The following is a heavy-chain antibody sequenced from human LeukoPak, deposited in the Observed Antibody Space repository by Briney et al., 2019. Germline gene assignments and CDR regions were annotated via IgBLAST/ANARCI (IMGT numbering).Heavy chain of an antibody. CDR2: IYYSGST. CDR1: GGSISTYY. V-gene: IGHV4-59*01. D-gene: IGHD4-17*01. CDR3: ARSYGDYINFDY. Sequence: SETLSLTCTVSGGSISTYYWNWIRQPPGKGLNWIGYIYYSGSTNCNPSLKSRVTISVDTSKNQFSLNLTSVTAADTAVYYCARSYGDYINFDYWGQGSLVTVSS. J-gene: IGHJ4*02.